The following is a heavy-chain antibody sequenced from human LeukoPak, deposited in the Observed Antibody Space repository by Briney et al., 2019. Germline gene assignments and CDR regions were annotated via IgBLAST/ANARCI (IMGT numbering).Heavy chain of an antibody. J-gene: IGHJ3*02. D-gene: IGHD3-22*01. CDR1: GFTVSSNY. CDR2: IYSGGST. V-gene: IGHV3-66*02. Sequence: SGGSLRLSCAASGFTVSSNYMSWVRQAPGRGLEWGSVIYSGGSTYYADSVKGRFTISRDNSKNTLYLQMNSLRAEDTAVYYCARDTGTYYYDSSGYYRDDAFDIWGQGTMVTVSS. CDR3: ARDTGTYYYDSSGYYRDDAFDI.